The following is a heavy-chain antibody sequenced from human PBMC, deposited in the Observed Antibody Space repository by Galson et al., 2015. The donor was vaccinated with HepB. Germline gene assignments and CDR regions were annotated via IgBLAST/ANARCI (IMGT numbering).Heavy chain of an antibody. CDR2: ISYDGSNK. CDR1: GFTFSSYG. D-gene: IGHD3-10*01. V-gene: IGHV3-30*18. J-gene: IGHJ6*03. Sequence: SLRLSCAASGFTFSSYGMHWVRQAPGKGLEWVAVISYDGSNKYYADSVKGRFTISRDNSKNTLYLQMNSLRAEDTAVYYCAKPKGSYSDYYYMDVWGQGTLVTVSS. CDR3: AKPKGSYSDYYYMDV.